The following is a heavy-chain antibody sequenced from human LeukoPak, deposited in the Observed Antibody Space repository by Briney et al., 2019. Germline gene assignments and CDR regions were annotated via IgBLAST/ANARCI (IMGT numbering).Heavy chain of an antibody. V-gene: IGHV5-51*01. CDR2: IYPGDSDT. CDR1: GYSFTNYW. D-gene: IGHD6-13*01. J-gene: IGHJ4*02. Sequence: GESLKISCKGSGYSFTNYWIGWVRQMPGKGLEWMGIIYPGDSDTRYSPSFQGQVTISADKSISTAYPRWSSLKASDTAMYYCAKIHSSSSYGNFDYWGQGTLVTVSS. CDR3: AKIHSSSSYGNFDY.